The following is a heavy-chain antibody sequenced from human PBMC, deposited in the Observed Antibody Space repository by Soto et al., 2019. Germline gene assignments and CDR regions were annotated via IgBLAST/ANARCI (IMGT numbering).Heavy chain of an antibody. CDR2: ISSRSSYI. CDR1: GFTFSSYS. D-gene: IGHD4-17*01. CDR3: ARIDYGDNIDY. J-gene: IGHJ4*02. V-gene: IGHV3-21*01. Sequence: EVQLVESGGGLVKPGGSLRLSCAASGFTFSSYSMSWVRQAPGKGLEWVSSISSRSSYIYYADSGKGRFTISRDNAKNALYLQMKSLRAEDTAVYYCARIDYGDNIDYWGQGTLVTVSS.